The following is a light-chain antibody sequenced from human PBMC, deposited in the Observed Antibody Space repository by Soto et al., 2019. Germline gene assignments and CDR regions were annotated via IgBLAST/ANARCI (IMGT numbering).Light chain of an antibody. J-gene: IGKJ2*01. CDR3: QQYHNFPPYT. Sequence: EVVMTQSPATLSVSPGERATLSCRASQSISSNLAWFQQKPGQAPRLLIYDASTRATGIPARFSGSGSGTEFTLTISSLQSEDFAVYYCQQYHNFPPYTFGQGTKLAIK. V-gene: IGKV3-15*01. CDR2: DAS. CDR1: QSISSN.